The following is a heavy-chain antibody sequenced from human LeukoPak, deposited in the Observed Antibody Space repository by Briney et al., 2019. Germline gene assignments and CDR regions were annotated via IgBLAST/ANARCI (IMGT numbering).Heavy chain of an antibody. V-gene: IGHV3-72*01. CDR2: TRNKANSYTT. CDR1: GFTFSDHY. D-gene: IGHD3-22*01. Sequence: PGGSLRLSCAASGFTFSDHYMDWVRQAPGKGLEWVGRTRNKANSYTTEYAASVKGRFIISRDDSKNSLYLQMNSLKTEDTAVYYCARVDGYYYSYFDYWGQGTLVTVSS. CDR3: ARVDGYYYSYFDY. J-gene: IGHJ4*02.